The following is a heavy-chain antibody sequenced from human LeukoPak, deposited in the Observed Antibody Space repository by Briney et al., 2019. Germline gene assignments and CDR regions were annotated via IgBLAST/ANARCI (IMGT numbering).Heavy chain of an antibody. CDR3: ARVLEWELLGGWFDP. Sequence: AASVKVSCKASGYTFTSYGISWVRPAPGQGLEWMGWISAYNGNTNYAQKLQGRVTMTTDTSTSTAYMELRSLRSDDTAVYYCARVLEWELLGGWFDPWGQGTLVTVSS. J-gene: IGHJ5*02. CDR2: ISAYNGNT. D-gene: IGHD1-26*01. CDR1: GYTFTSYG. V-gene: IGHV1-18*01.